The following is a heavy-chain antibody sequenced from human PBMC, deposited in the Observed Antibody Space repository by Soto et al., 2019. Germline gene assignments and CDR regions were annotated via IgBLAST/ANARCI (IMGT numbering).Heavy chain of an antibody. J-gene: IGHJ6*02. Sequence: ASVKVSCKASGYTFTSYGISWVRQAPGQGLEWMGWISAYNGNTNYAQKLQGRVTMTTDTSTSTAYMELRSLRSDDTAVYYCAMNYDFWSGYYALDGMDVWGQGPTVTVSS. D-gene: IGHD3-3*01. V-gene: IGHV1-18*04. CDR3: AMNYDFWSGYYALDGMDV. CDR1: GYTFTSYG. CDR2: ISAYNGNT.